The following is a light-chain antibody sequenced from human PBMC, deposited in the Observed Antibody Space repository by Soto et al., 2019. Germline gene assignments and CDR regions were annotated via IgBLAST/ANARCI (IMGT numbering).Light chain of an antibody. CDR3: LRYGASPPADT. Sequence: EIVLTQSPGTVSLSPGERATLSCRASQSVSSRNLAWYRQKPGQAPSLLIFGASNRATGIPDRFSGSGSGTDFSLTISRLEPESCAVYYCLRYGASPPADTFGQGTKLEIK. CDR2: GAS. V-gene: IGKV3-20*01. J-gene: IGKJ2*01. CDR1: QSVSSRN.